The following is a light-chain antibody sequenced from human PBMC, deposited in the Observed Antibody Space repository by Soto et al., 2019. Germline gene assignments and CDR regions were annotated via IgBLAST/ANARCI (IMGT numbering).Light chain of an antibody. CDR2: DVS. J-gene: IGLJ1*01. Sequence: QSALTQPAALSVSPGQSIGLPCTGTSSDVGGYEYVSWYQQHPGKAPKLIIYDVSKRPSGVSNPFSGSKSGNTASLTISGLQAEDEADYYCSSYTSSSTYVFGTGTKVTVL. V-gene: IGLV2-14*03. CDR1: SSDVGGYEY. CDR3: SSYTSSSTYV.